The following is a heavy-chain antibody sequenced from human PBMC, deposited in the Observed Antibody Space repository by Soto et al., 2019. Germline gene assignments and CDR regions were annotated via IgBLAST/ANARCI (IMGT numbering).Heavy chain of an antibody. J-gene: IGHJ6*02. CDR3: ARDGESPGGMDV. V-gene: IGHV1-69*13. CDR1: GGTFSSYA. Sequence: SVNVSCKASGGTFSSYAISWVRQAPGQGLEWMGGIIPIFGTANYAQKFQGRVTITADESTSTAYMELSSLRSEDTAVYYCARDGESPGGMDVWGQGTTVTSP. D-gene: IGHD7-27*01. CDR2: IIPIFGTA.